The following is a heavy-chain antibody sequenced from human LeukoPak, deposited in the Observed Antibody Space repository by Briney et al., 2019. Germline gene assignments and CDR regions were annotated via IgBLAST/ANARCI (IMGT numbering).Heavy chain of an antibody. V-gene: IGHV1-69*13. D-gene: IGHD1-26*01. Sequence: SVKVSCTASGGTFSSYAISWVRQAPGQGLEWMGGIIPIFGTANYAQKFQGRVTITADESTSTAYMELSSLRSEDTAVYYCARYRVGATNDDAFDIWGQGTMVTVSS. CDR1: GGTFSSYA. CDR2: IIPIFGTA. CDR3: ARYRVGATNDDAFDI. J-gene: IGHJ3*02.